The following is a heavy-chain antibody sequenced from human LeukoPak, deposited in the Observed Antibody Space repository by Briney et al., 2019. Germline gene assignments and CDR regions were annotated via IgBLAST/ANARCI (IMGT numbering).Heavy chain of an antibody. J-gene: IGHJ5*02. CDR3: AREGRWLQPSVVYNWFDP. Sequence: SETLSLTCTVSDDSARSDNYYGGWVRQPPGKGLEWIGYIYYSGSTNYNPSLKSRVTISVDTSKNQFSLKLSSVTAADTAVYYCAREGRWLQPSVVYNWFDPWGQGTLVTVSS. V-gene: IGHV4-61*01. D-gene: IGHD5-24*01. CDR2: IYYSGST. CDR1: DDSARSDNYY.